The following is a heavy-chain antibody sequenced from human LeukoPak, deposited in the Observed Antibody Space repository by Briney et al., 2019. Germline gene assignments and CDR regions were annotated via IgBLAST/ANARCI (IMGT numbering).Heavy chain of an antibody. CDR3: ARGHSYPGAFDI. CDR1: GGSINSGSYY. CDR2: IYTSGST. Sequence: SETLSLTCTVSGGSINSGSYYWSWIRQPAGKGLEWIGRIYTSGSTNYNPSLKSRVTISVDKSKNQFSLKLSSVTAADTAVYYCARGHSYPGAFDIWGQGTMVTVSS. J-gene: IGHJ3*02. D-gene: IGHD5-18*01. V-gene: IGHV4-61*02.